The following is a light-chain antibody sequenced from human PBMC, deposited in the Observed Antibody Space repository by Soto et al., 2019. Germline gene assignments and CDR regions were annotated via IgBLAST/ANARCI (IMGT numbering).Light chain of an antibody. J-gene: IGKJ1*01. CDR2: KAS. CDR1: QSISSW. Sequence: IPMTQSPSTLSASVGDRVTITCRASQSISSWLAWYQQKPGKAPKLLIYKASSLESGVPSRFSGSGSGTDFTLTISCLQSEDFAVYYCQQYAYWPETFGQGTKVDI. CDR3: QQYAYWPET. V-gene: IGKV1-5*03.